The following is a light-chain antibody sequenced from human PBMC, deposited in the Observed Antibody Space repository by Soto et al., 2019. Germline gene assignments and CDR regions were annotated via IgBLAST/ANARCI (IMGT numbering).Light chain of an antibody. Sequence: EIALTQSPGTLSLSPGERATLSCRASQSVTANYLAWYQQRPGQAPRLLIYAASIGATGVPDRFSGSGSGTDFTLTISRLEPEEFAVNYCLQYGVPLWTFGQGTTVEIK. CDR2: AAS. CDR1: QSVTANY. V-gene: IGKV3-20*01. CDR3: LQYGVPLWT. J-gene: IGKJ1*01.